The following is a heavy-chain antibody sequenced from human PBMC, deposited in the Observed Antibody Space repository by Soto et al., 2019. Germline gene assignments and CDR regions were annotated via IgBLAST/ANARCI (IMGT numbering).Heavy chain of an antibody. Sequence: QVQLVQSGAEVKKTGASVKFSCKASGYTFTSYGISWVRQAPGQGLEWMGWIRAYNGNTNYAQKLQGIVTMTTDTSTSTSYMELRSMSSDDTAVYSCSRGESICDVWDQGTTVTVSS. CDR1: GYTFTSYG. CDR3: SRGESICDV. V-gene: IGHV1-18*01. D-gene: IGHD6-6*01. CDR2: IRAYNGNT. J-gene: IGHJ6*02.